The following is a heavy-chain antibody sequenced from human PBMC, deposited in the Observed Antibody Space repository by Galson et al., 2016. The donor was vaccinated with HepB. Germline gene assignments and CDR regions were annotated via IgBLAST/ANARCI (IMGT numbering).Heavy chain of an antibody. V-gene: IGHV4-59*12. J-gene: IGHJ4*02. CDR1: GGSISGSY. Sequence: SETLSLTCTVSGGSISGSYCSWIRQSPGEGLQWMGYIYYSGSTNYNPSFKSRLTLSVDTSTNQFSLQMNNLKAEDTAVYYCARWATAFDYWGQGTLVTVSS. D-gene: IGHD6-25*01. CDR3: ARWATAFDY. CDR2: IYYSGST.